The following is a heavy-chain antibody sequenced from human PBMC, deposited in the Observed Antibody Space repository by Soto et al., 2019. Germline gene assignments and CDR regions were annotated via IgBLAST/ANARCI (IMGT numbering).Heavy chain of an antibody. CDR1: GLTISGKKY. Sequence: DVQLVESGGGLIQPGESLRLSCAAFGLTISGKKYVAWVRQDPGKGLEWVSALYDVDGSFYADSVKGRFTTSSDSSKTTVYLQMNDLRPADTAVYYCATWHEREHAYDVWGQGTTVTVSS. J-gene: IGHJ3*01. CDR3: ATWHEREHAYDV. V-gene: IGHV3-53*01. CDR2: LYDVDGS. D-gene: IGHD1-1*01.